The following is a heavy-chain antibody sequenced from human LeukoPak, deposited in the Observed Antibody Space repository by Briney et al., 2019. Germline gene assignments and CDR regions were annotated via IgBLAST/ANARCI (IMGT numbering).Heavy chain of an antibody. D-gene: IGHD3-10*01. CDR1: GYSISSGYY. J-gene: IGHJ4*02. CDR2: IYHSGST. Sequence: SETLSLTCAVFGYSISSGYYWGWIRQPPGKGLEWIGSIYHSGSTYYNPSLKSRVTISVDTSKTQFSLRLSSVTAADTAVYYCARANYYGSGSPSVFDYWGQGTLVTVSS. V-gene: IGHV4-38-2*01. CDR3: ARANYYGSGSPSVFDY.